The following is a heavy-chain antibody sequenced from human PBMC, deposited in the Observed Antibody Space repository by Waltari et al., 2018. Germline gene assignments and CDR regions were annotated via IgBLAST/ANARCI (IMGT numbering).Heavy chain of an antibody. Sequence: QVQLQESGPGLVKPSQTLSLTCTVSGGSISSGSYYWSWTRQAGGKGPEWIGRVYLTGSTNYNPSLRSRVTISVDTSKSQFSLKLSSVTAADTAVYYCAREVSGVAARPAGAFDIWGQGTMVTVSS. J-gene: IGHJ3*02. CDR3: AREVSGVAARPAGAFDI. D-gene: IGHD6-6*01. CDR2: VYLTGST. CDR1: GGSISSGSYY. V-gene: IGHV4-61*02.